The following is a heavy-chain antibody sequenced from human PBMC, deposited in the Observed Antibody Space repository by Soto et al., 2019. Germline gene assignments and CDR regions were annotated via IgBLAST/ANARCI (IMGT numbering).Heavy chain of an antibody. J-gene: IGHJ6*02. Sequence: GVSLRLSCAASGFTFSNYGMHWVRQAPGKGLEWVAIIWHDGNNKYYADSVRGRFIISRDNSKNRLYLQMNSLRAEDTAVYYCASDLVGASDSYGLDVWGQGTPVTVSS. CDR1: GFTFSNYG. D-gene: IGHD1-26*01. CDR3: ASDLVGASDSYGLDV. CDR2: IWHDGNNK. V-gene: IGHV3-33*01.